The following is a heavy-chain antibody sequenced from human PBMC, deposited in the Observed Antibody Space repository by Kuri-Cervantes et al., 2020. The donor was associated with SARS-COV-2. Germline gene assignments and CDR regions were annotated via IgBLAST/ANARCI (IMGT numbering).Heavy chain of an antibody. Sequence: SVKVSCKASGGTFGSYGFSWVRQAPGQGLEWMGRIIPFFGTANYAQKFQDRVTITADKSTSTAYMELSSLRSEDTAVYYCAREKGENYYYYYYMDVRGKGTSDTVSS. CDR3: AREKGENYYYYYYMDV. J-gene: IGHJ6*03. CDR2: IIPFFGTA. CDR1: GGTFGSYG. V-gene: IGHV1-69*06.